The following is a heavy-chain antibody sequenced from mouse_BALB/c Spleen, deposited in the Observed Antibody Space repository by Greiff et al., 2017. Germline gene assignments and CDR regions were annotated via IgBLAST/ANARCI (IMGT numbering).Heavy chain of an antibody. CDR3: ARFYDGYYADAMDY. J-gene: IGHJ4*01. Sequence: EVQLQESGPSLVKPSQTLSLTCSVTGDSITSGYWNWIRKFPGNKLEYMGYISYSGSTYYNPSLKSRISITRDTSKNQYYLQLNSVTTEDTATYYCARFYDGYYADAMDYWGQGTSVTVSS. CDR2: ISYSGST. D-gene: IGHD2-3*01. V-gene: IGHV3-8*02. CDR1: GDSITSGY.